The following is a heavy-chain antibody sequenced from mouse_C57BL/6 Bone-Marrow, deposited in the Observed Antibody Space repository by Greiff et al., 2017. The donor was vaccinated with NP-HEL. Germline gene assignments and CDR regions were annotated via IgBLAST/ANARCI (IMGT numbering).Heavy chain of an antibody. Sequence: QVQLQQSGAELVRPGASVKMSCKASGYTFTSYTMHWVKQRPGQGLEWIGYINPSSGYTKYNQKFKDKATLTADKSSSTAYMQLSSLTSEDSAVYYCAREGAYYSNYDAMDYWGQGTSVTVSS. CDR3: AREGAYYSNYDAMDY. J-gene: IGHJ4*01. V-gene: IGHV1-4*01. CDR2: INPSSGYT. CDR1: GYTFTSYT. D-gene: IGHD2-5*01.